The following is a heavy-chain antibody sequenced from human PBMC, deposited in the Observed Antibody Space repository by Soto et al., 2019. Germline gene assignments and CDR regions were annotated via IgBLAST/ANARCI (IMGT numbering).Heavy chain of an antibody. CDR3: ARGRFGESYKRYGIDV. V-gene: IGHV4-30-2*01. D-gene: IGHD3-10*01. Sequence: SETLSLTCAVSVGSISSGGYSWSWIRQPPGKGLEWIGYIYHSGSTYYNPSLKSRVTISVDRSKNQFSLKLSSVTAADTAVYYCARGRFGESYKRYGIDVWGQGTTVTVSS. CDR1: VGSISSGGYS. CDR2: IYHSGST. J-gene: IGHJ6*02.